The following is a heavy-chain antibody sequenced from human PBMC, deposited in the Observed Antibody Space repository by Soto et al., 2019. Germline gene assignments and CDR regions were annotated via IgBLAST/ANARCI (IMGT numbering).Heavy chain of an antibody. D-gene: IGHD6-13*01. V-gene: IGHV3-7*04. Sequence: PGGSLRLSCAGSGFTFSRYWMTWVRRGPGKGLEWVANINPDGSEKFFADSVKGRFTISRDNAKNSLYLQMNSLRAEDTAVYFCARAYSSSPLFEDYFDYWGQGALVTVSS. J-gene: IGHJ4*02. CDR1: GFTFSRYW. CDR2: INPDGSEK. CDR3: ARAYSSSPLFEDYFDY.